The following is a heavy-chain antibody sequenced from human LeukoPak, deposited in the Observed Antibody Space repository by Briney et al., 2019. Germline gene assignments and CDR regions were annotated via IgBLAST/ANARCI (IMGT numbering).Heavy chain of an antibody. V-gene: IGHV1-8*01. J-gene: IGHJ4*02. CDR1: GYTFTSYD. Sequence: ASVKVSCKASGYTFTSYDINWVRQATGQGPEWMGWMSPNSGNTGYAQKFQGRVTMTRDTSISTAYMELNSLTSEDTAVYYCAKNVRDTGTFDYWGQGTLVTVSS. D-gene: IGHD5-18*01. CDR3: AKNVRDTGTFDY. CDR2: MSPNSGNT.